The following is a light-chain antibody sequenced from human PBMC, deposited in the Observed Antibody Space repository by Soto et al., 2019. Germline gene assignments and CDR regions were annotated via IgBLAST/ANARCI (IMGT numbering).Light chain of an antibody. CDR3: QQYGDSPLT. V-gene: IGKV3-11*01. CDR2: DAS. Sequence: ESVLTQSPATLSLSPGERATLSCRASPSVSNSLAWYQHKPGQAPRLLIYDASNRATGVPTRFSGSGSGTDFTLTISSLEPEDFGVYYCQQYGDSPLTFGGGTKVEI. J-gene: IGKJ4*01. CDR1: PSVSNS.